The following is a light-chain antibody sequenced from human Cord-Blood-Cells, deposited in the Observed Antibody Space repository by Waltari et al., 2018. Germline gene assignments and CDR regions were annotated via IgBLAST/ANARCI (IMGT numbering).Light chain of an antibody. CDR1: QSVSSN. CDR2: GAS. J-gene: IGKJ2*01. Sequence: EIMMTQSPATLSVSPGERATLPCRASQSVSSNLAWYQQKPGQAPRLLIYGASTRATGIPARFSGSGSGTEFTLTISSLQSEDFAVYYCQQYNNRQVYTFGQGTKLEIK. V-gene: IGKV3-15*01. CDR3: QQYNNRQVYT.